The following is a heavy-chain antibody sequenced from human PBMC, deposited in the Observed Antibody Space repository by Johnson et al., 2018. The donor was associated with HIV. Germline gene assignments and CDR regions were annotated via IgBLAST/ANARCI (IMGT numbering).Heavy chain of an antibody. CDR2: ISYDGSNK. CDR1: GFTFSSYA. D-gene: IGHD3-10*01. CDR3: ARMVGSWSSDAFDI. Sequence: VQVVESGGGVVQPGRSLRLSCAASGFTFSSYAMHWVRQAPGKGLEWVAVISYDGSNKYYADSVKGRFTISRDNSKNTLYLQMNSLRAEDTAVYYCARMVGSWSSDAFDIWGQGPMVTVSS. J-gene: IGHJ3*02. V-gene: IGHV3-30-3*01.